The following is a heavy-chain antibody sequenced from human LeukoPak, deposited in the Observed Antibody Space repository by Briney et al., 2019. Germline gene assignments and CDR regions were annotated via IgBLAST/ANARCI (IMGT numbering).Heavy chain of an antibody. CDR1: GFTFNDHA. J-gene: IGHJ4*02. V-gene: IGHV3-23*01. D-gene: IGHD3-3*01. Sequence: PGGSLRLSCAGSGFTFNDHAMSWVRQAPGKGLEWVSSISGSGGSTYYADYVKGRSTISRDNSKKVVYFEMNSLRGEDTAVYFCARGGQNFDFWRFDYRGQGTLAVVSS. CDR3: ARGGQNFDFWRFDY. CDR2: ISGSGGST.